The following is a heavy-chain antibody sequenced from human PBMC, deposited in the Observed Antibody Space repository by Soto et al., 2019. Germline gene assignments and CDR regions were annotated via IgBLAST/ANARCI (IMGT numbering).Heavy chain of an antibody. D-gene: IGHD4-17*01. J-gene: IGHJ5*02. Sequence: QLQLHESGPGLVKPSETLSLTCTVSGGSVSSVNYSWAWIRQPPGKGLEWMGTIYFSGNTYYNPSLKSRVTISVDTSRNQFSLQLSSVTAADTAVYYCAVGTVTTFKRFDPWGQGTVVPVSS. CDR2: IYFSGNT. CDR1: GGSVSSVNYS. V-gene: IGHV4-39*01. CDR3: AVGTVTTFKRFDP.